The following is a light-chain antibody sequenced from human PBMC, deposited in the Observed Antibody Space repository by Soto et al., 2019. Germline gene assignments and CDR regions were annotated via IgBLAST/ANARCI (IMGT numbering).Light chain of an antibody. Sequence: IQMTQSPSTLSASVGDTVTITCRASQTISVSLAWYRQKPGKAPNLLIYDASTLQEGVPSRFSCSGSGTEFTLTVTRLQHDYFATYFWQQYDKYSTFGQGNKV. V-gene: IGKV1-5*01. CDR2: DAS. J-gene: IGKJ1*01. CDR1: QTISVS. CDR3: QQYDKYST.